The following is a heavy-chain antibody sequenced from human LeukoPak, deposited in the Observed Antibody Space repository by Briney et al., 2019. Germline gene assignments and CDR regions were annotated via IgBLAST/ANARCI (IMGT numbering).Heavy chain of an antibody. V-gene: IGHV4-4*07. CDR3: AREPHNYGPYYFDS. J-gene: IGHJ4*02. D-gene: IGHD5-18*01. CDR1: GDSTSSYY. CDR2: IYTPENT. Sequence: SETLSLTCTVSGDSTSSYYWSWIRQPAGQGLEWIGRIYTPENTYYSPYLKSRVTISVDNSKNQFSLKLSSVTAADTAVYYCAREPHNYGPYYFDSWGQGTLVTVSS.